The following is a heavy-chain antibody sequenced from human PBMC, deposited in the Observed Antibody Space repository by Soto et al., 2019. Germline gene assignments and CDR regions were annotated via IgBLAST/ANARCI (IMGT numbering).Heavy chain of an antibody. CDR2: ISGSGGST. CDR1: GFTFSSYA. Sequence: GGSLRLSCAASGFTFSSYAMSWVRQAPGKGLEWVSAISGSGGSTYYADSVKGRFTISRENSKNTLYLQMNSLRAEDTAVYYCAKSMGLGSCYFRAGPPCYYFDYWGQGTLVTVSS. V-gene: IGHV3-23*01. D-gene: IGHD2-15*01. CDR3: AKSMGLGSCYFRAGPPCYYFDY. J-gene: IGHJ4*02.